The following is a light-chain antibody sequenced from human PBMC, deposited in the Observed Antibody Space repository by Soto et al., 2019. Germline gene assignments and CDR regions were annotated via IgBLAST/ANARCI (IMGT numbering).Light chain of an antibody. CDR1: QSILYRSNNKNY. CDR2: WAS. Sequence: DIVMTQSPDSLAVSLGERATINCKSSQSILYRSNNKNYLAWYQQKAGQPPKLLIYWASTRESGVPDRFSGSGSATDFTLSISRLQAEDVAIYYCQQYYSTPPTFGGGTKVEI. J-gene: IGKJ4*01. CDR3: QQYYSTPPT. V-gene: IGKV4-1*01.